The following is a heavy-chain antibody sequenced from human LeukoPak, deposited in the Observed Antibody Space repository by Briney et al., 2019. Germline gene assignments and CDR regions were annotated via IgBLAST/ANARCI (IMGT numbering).Heavy chain of an antibody. CDR3: ARARITMVRGVNSRQYYYYMDV. CDR2: INHSGST. CDR1: GYSISSGYY. J-gene: IGHJ6*03. V-gene: IGHV4-38-2*01. D-gene: IGHD3-10*01. Sequence: SETLSLTCAVSGYSISSGYYWGWIRQPPGKGLEWIGEINHSGSTNYNPSLKSRVTISVDTSKNQFSLKLSSVTAADTAVYYCARARITMVRGVNSRQYYYYMDVWGKGTTVTVSS.